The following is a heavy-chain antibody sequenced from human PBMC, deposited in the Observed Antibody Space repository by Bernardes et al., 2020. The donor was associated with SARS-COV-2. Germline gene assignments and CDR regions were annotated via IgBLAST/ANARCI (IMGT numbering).Heavy chain of an antibody. CDR2: IYYSGST. J-gene: IGHJ4*02. Sequence: SETLSLTRTVSGGSISSYYWSWIRQPPGKGLEWIGYIYYSGSTNYNPSLKSRVTISVDTSKNQFSLKLSSVTAADTAVYYCARVRRSIAVAGTFDYWGQGTLVTVSS. CDR1: GGSISSYY. CDR3: ARVRRSIAVAGTFDY. V-gene: IGHV4-59*01. D-gene: IGHD6-19*01.